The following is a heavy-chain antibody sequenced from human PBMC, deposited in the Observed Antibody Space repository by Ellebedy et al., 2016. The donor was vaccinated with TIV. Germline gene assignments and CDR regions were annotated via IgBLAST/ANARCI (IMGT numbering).Heavy chain of an antibody. J-gene: IGHJ6*02. CDR1: GGTFNNYA. CDR3: ARYIAVPGTYAMDV. CDR2: INPSGGST. D-gene: IGHD6-19*01. Sequence: ASVKVSXXASGGTFNNYAISWVRQAPGQGLEWMGIINPSGGSTSYAQKFQGRVTMTRDTSTSTLYMELSSLRSEDTAVYYCARYIAVPGTYAMDVWGQGTTVTVSS. V-gene: IGHV1-46*02.